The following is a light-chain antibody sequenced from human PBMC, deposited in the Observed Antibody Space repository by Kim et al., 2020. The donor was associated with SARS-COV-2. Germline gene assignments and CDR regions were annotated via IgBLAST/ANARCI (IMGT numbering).Light chain of an antibody. V-gene: IGKV3-20*01. CDR1: QRVSADY. J-gene: IGKJ1*01. Sequence: EIVLTQSPGTLSLSPGEEAILSCNASQRVSADYVAWYQQKPGQAPRLLIFGASTGDTATPERFRGSGSGTDFSLTIRRVETEDCAVYYCQQYDSSPWTFGQGTKVDIK. CDR2: GAS. CDR3: QQYDSSPWT.